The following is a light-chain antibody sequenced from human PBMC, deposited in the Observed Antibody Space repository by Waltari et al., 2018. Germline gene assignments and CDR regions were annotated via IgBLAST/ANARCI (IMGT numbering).Light chain of an antibody. CDR3: QQYATSPLT. Sequence: EIVLTQSPGTLPLSPGERATLSCRASQSVGNNYLAWYQKKGGQAPRLLIYGASGRATGIPDRFSGSGSGTDFTLTISRLEPEDFAVYYCQQYATSPLTFGGGTKVEI. V-gene: IGKV3-20*01. J-gene: IGKJ4*01. CDR1: QSVGNNY. CDR2: GAS.